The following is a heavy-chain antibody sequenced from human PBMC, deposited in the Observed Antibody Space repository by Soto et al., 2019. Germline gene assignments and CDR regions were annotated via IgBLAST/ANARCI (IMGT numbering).Heavy chain of an antibody. CDR3: ARDARGRTMVRGVIKDAFDI. V-gene: IGHV4-31*03. D-gene: IGHD3-10*01. CDR2: IYYSGST. Sequence: SETFSLTCTVSGGFISSGGYYWSWIRQHPGKGLEWIGYIYYSGSTYYNPSLKSRVTISVDTSKNQFSLKLSSVTAADTAVYYCARDARGRTMVRGVIKDAFDIWGQGTVVTVSS. CDR1: GGFISSGGYY. J-gene: IGHJ3*02.